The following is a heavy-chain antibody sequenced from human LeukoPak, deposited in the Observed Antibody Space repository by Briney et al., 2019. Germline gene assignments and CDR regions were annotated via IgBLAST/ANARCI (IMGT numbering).Heavy chain of an antibody. CDR3: ASRTGGWGPTWDV. Sequence: GGSLRLSCAASGFTFSSYSMNWVRQAPGKGLEWVSSISSSSSYIYYADSVKGRFTISRDNAKNPLYLQMNSLRAEDTAVYYCASRTGGWGPTWDVWGQGTTVTVSS. D-gene: IGHD6-19*01. CDR2: ISSSSSYI. CDR1: GFTFSSYS. J-gene: IGHJ6*02. V-gene: IGHV3-21*01.